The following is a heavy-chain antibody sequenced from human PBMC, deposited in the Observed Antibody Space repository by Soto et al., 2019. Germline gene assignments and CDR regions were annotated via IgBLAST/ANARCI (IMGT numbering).Heavy chain of an antibody. J-gene: IGHJ6*02. Sequence: ASVKVSCKASGGTFSSYAISWVRQAPGQGLEWMGGIIPILGIANYAQKFQGRVTITADKSTSTAYMELSSLRSEDTAVYYCARGDGGNYYYYCMDFWGQGTTVTVSS. CDR3: ARGDGGNYYYYCMDF. CDR2: IIPILGIA. V-gene: IGHV1-69*10. CDR1: GGTFSSYA. D-gene: IGHD2-15*01.